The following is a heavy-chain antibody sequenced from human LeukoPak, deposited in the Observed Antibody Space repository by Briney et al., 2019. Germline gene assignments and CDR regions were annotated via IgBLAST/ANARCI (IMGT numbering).Heavy chain of an antibody. CDR2: ISSSSSTI. CDR3: ARDSRDNWNYRTFDY. CDR1: GFTFSNAW. J-gene: IGHJ4*02. V-gene: IGHV3-48*04. Sequence: PGGSLRLSCAASGFTFSNAWMSWVRQAPGKGLEWVSYISSSSSTIYYADSVKGRFTISRDNAKNSLYLQMNSLRAEDTAVYYCARDSRDNWNYRTFDYWGQGTLVTVSS. D-gene: IGHD1-7*01.